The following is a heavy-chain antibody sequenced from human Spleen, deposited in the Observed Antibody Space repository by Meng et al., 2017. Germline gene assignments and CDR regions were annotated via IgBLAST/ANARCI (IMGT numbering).Heavy chain of an antibody. CDR3: AKDTGYYYDTGAYYYYGMDV. CDR2: ISHYGNTM. CDR1: GFTFSDSY. J-gene: IGHJ6*02. D-gene: IGHD3-22*01. Sequence: GGSLRLSCAASGFTFSDSYVTWSRQAPGKGLEWVSHISHYGNTMFYADSVKGRFTISRNNSKNTLYMKMNSLRAEETAVYYCAKDTGYYYDTGAYYYYGMDVWGQGTTVTVSS. V-gene: IGHV3-11*01.